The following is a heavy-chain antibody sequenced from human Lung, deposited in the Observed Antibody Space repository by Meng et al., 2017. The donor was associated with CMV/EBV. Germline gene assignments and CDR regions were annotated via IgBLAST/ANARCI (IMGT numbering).Heavy chain of an antibody. J-gene: IGHJ4*02. CDR2: ISFSGTTV. D-gene: IGHD3-22*01. CDR1: GFTFSDYS. Sequence: GGSLRLXCAASGFTFSDYSLNWVRQAPGKGLEWISYISFSGTTVYYADSVKGRFTISRDSAKNSLYLQMNSLRAEDTAVYYCARNWGYNDGTSYYWGMFDYWGQGTXVTVSS. V-gene: IGHV3-48*04. CDR3: ARNWGYNDGTSYYWGMFDY.